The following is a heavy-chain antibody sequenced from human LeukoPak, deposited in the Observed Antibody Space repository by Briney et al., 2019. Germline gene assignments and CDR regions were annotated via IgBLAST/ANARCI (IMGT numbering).Heavy chain of an antibody. Sequence: GGSLRLSCAASGFTFSTYWMSWVRQAPGKGLEWVANIKQDGSEKHYVDSVKGRFTISRDNAKNSLYLQMNSLRAEDTAMYYCARDSAGNDYWGQGTLVTVSS. CDR3: ARDSAGNDY. CDR2: IKQDGSEK. J-gene: IGHJ4*02. V-gene: IGHV3-7*01. D-gene: IGHD6-13*01. CDR1: GFTFSTYW.